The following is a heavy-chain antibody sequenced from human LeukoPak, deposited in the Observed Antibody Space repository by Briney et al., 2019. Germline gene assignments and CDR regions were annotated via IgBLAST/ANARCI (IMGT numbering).Heavy chain of an antibody. CDR1: GYTFTSYG. CDR2: ISAYNGNT. V-gene: IGHV1-18*03. Sequence: ASVKVSCKASGYTFTSYGISWVRQAPGQGLEWMGWISAYNGNTNYAQKLQGRVTMTTDTSTSTAYMELRSLRSDDMAVYYCARDLASSSYNAAFDLWGQGTMVTVSS. J-gene: IGHJ3*01. D-gene: IGHD6-13*01. CDR3: ARDLASSSYNAAFDL.